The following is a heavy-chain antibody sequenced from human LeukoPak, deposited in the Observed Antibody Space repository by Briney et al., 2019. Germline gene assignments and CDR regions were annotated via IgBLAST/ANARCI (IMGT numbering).Heavy chain of an antibody. Sequence: PSETLSLTCTVSGGSFTYYYWSWIRQPPGKGLEWIGYINNGGTTNYNPSLKSRVTISVDTSKNQFSLKLDSVTAADTAVYYCARTGSGSYRSTYYFDYWGRGTLVTVSS. D-gene: IGHD1-26*01. CDR1: GGSFTYYY. V-gene: IGHV4-59*01. J-gene: IGHJ4*02. CDR2: INNGGTT. CDR3: ARTGSGSYRSTYYFDY.